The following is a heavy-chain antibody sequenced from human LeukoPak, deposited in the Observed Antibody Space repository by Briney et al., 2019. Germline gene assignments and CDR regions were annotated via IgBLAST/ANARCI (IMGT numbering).Heavy chain of an antibody. CDR1: GFTFSSDE. V-gene: IGHV3-48*03. CDR2: ISSSGSTI. D-gene: IGHD3-22*01. CDR3: ARDSTPLYASSGRVNWFDP. Sequence: GGSLRLSCAASGFTFSSDEMNWARQAPGKGLGWGSYISSSGSTIYYADSVKGRFTISRDNAKNSLYLQMNSLRAEDTAVYYCARDSTPLYASSGRVNWFDPWGQGTLVTISS. J-gene: IGHJ5*02.